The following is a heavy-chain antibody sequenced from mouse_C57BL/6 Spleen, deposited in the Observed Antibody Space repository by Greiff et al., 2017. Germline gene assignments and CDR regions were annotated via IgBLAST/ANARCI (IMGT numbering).Heavy chain of an antibody. Sequence: EVQLQESGPGLVKPSQSLSLTCSVTGYSITSGYYWNWIRQFPGNKLEWMGYISYDGSNNYNPSLKNRISITRDTSKNQFFLKLNSVTTEDTATYYCARDITTVDYGGQGTTLTVSS. CDR2: ISYDGSN. CDR1: GYSITSGYY. CDR3: ARDITTVDY. D-gene: IGHD1-2*01. J-gene: IGHJ2*01. V-gene: IGHV3-6*01.